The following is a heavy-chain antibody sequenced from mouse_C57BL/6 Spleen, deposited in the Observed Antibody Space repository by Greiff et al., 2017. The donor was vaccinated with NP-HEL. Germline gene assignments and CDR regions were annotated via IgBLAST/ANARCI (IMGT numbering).Heavy chain of an antibody. D-gene: IGHD2-1*01. J-gene: IGHJ2*01. CDR1: GYSFTDYN. CDR3: ARGGIYYGNWGDYFDY. V-gene: IGHV1-39*01. Sequence: LVESGPELVKPGASVKISCKASGYSFTDYNMNWVKQSNGKSLEWIGVINPNYGTTSYNQKFKGKATLTVDQSSSTAYMQLNSLTSEDSAVYYCARGGIYYGNWGDYFDYWGQGTTLTVSS. CDR2: INPNYGTT.